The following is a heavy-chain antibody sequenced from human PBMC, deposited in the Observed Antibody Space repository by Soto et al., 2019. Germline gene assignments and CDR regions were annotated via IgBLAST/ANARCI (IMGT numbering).Heavy chain of an antibody. D-gene: IGHD2-21*02. Sequence: GGSLRLSCAASGFTFSTYGMHWVRQAPGKGLEWMTVIWYDGSQKYYGDSVNGRFTISRDNSKNTVYLQMNSLRVEDTAVYYCVKDHCGGDCYSEPSFDLWGRGSQVTVSS. CDR3: VKDHCGGDCYSEPSFDL. CDR2: IWYDGSQK. J-gene: IGHJ4*02. V-gene: IGHV3-33*06. CDR1: GFTFSTYG.